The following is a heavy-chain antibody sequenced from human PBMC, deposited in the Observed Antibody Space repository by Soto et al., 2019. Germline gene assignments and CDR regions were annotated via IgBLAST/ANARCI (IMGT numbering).Heavy chain of an antibody. J-gene: IGHJ5*02. D-gene: IGHD3-16*01. Sequence: LSLTCTVSGASISSYYWSWVRQPPGKGLGWIGYFYYSGSPNYNPSLKSRVTMSVDTSKNQFTLKLNSMTAADTAVYYCARVRWGSGGARTEFDPWGQGTLVTVSS. V-gene: IGHV4-59*01. CDR2: FYYSGSP. CDR1: GASISSYY. CDR3: ARVRWGSGGARTEFDP.